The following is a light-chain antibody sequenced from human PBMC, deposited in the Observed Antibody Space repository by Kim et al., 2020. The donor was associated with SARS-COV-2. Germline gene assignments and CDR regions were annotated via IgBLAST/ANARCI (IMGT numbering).Light chain of an antibody. Sequence: SYELTQPPSVSVSPGQTASITCSGDKLGDKYACWYQQKPGQSPVLVIYPDTRRPSGIPERFSGSTSGNTATLTISGTQAMDEADYYCQAWDSSTVVFGGG. CDR2: PDT. CDR3: QAWDSSTVV. V-gene: IGLV3-1*01. J-gene: IGLJ2*01. CDR1: KLGDKY.